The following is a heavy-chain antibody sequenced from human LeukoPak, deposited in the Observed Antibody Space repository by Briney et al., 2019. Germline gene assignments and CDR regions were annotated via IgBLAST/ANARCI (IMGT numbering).Heavy chain of an antibody. CDR3: ARDHDLTGTYEYLKY. V-gene: IGHV1-46*01. J-gene: IGHJ1*01. Sequence: PRASVKVSCKASGYTFSSYYMFWVQQAPGQGLEWMGIINPSRGSTSYAQRFQGRVTITADKSTNTAYMELSSLKSEDTAVYYCARDHDLTGTYEYLKYWGQGTLVSVSS. CDR2: INPSRGST. CDR1: GYTFSSYY. D-gene: IGHD7-27*01.